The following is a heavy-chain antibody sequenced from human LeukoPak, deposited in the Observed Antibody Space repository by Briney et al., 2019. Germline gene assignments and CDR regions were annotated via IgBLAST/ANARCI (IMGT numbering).Heavy chain of an antibody. CDR2: IYYSGDT. J-gene: IGHJ4*02. CDR1: GGPITSGGYY. Sequence: SQTLSLTCAVSGGPITSGGYYWTWIRQHPGKGLEWIGYIYYSGDTSYNPSLSSRVTISLDTSKNLFSLKLTSVTAADTAVYYCARDLDGTSGYYYWGQGTLVTVSS. CDR3: ARDLDGTSGYYY. V-gene: IGHV4-31*11. D-gene: IGHD3-22*01.